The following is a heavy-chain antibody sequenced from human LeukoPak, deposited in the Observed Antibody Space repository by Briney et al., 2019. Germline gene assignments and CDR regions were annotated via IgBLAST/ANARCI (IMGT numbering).Heavy chain of an antibody. Sequence: QSGGSLRLSCAASGFTFSSYWMNWARQAPGKGLEWVASINHNGNVNYYVDSVEGRFTIPRDNAKNSLYLQMSNLRAEDTAVYFCARGGGLDVWGQGATVTVSS. J-gene: IGHJ6*02. V-gene: IGHV3-7*03. CDR3: ARGGGLDV. CDR1: GFTFSSYW. CDR2: INHNGNVN. D-gene: IGHD3-16*01.